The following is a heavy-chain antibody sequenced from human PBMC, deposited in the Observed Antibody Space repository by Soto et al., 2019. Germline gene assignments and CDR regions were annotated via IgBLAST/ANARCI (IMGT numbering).Heavy chain of an antibody. CDR1: GFTFSSYA. J-gene: IGHJ3*01. V-gene: IGHV3-23*01. Sequence: PGGSLRLSCAASGFTFSSYAMAWVRQAPGKGLEWVSTFSGTSGNTYYADSVKGRFTISRDNSKNTLYLQMNSLRGDDAAVYFFASWVVGTKVFDFSAQRTLVPVS. D-gene: IGHD1-26*01. CDR3: ASWVVGTKVFDF. CDR2: FSGTSGNT.